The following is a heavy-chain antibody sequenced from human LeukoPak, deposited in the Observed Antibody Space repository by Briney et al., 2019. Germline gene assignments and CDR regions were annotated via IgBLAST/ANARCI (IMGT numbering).Heavy chain of an antibody. D-gene: IGHD6-13*01. J-gene: IGHJ5*02. Sequence: PGGSLRLSCAASGFTFSSYSMNWVRQAPGKGLEWVSSISSSSSYIYYADSVKGRFTISRDNAKNSLYLQMNSLRAEDTAVYYCAARDRSAAAGTGWFDPWGQGTLVTVSS. V-gene: IGHV3-21*01. CDR1: GFTFSSYS. CDR2: ISSSSSYI. CDR3: AARDRSAAAGTGWFDP.